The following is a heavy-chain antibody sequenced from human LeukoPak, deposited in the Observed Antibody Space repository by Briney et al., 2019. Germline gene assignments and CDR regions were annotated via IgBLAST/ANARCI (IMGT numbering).Heavy chain of an antibody. V-gene: IGHV3-7*01. CDR3: ARANHQVVPAAPNHIDY. CDR1: GFTFSSYW. D-gene: IGHD2-2*01. J-gene: IGHJ4*02. Sequence: PGGSLRLSCAASGFTFSSYWMSWVRQAPGKGLEWVANIKQDGSEKYYVDSVKGRFTISRDNAKNSLYLQMNSLRAEDTAVYYCARANHQVVPAAPNHIDYWGQGTLVTVSS. CDR2: IKQDGSEK.